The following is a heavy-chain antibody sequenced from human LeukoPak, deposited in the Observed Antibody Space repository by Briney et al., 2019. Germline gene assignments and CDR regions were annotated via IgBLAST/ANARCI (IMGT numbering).Heavy chain of an antibody. CDR2: ICSNGGST. J-gene: IGHJ4*02. V-gene: IGHV3-64D*06. CDR1: GFTFSSYA. Sequence: GVSLRLSCSASGFTFSSYAMHWVRQAPGKGLEYVSAICSNGGSTYYADSVKGRFTISRDNSKNTLYLQMSSLRAEDTAVYYCVNYMVATVYWGQGTLVTVSS. CDR3: VNYMVATVY. D-gene: IGHD5-12*01.